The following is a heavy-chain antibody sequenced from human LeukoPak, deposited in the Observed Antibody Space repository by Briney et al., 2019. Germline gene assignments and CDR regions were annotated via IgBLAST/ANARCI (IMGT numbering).Heavy chain of an antibody. D-gene: IGHD2-15*01. Sequence: PSETLSLTCAVYGGSFGGYYWSWVRQPPGKGLEWVGEINHSGSTNYNPSLKRRVTISVNTSKKQFSLKKRSVTAADTAVYYCARRRGHRVHYDIVVVVAATGLGWFDPWGQGTLVTVSS. V-gene: IGHV4-34*01. CDR3: ARRRGHRVHYDIVVVVAATGLGWFDP. J-gene: IGHJ5*02. CDR1: GGSFGGYY. CDR2: INHSGST.